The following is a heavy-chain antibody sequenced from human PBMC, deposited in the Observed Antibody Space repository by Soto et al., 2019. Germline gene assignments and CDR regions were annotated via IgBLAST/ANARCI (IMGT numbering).Heavy chain of an antibody. Sequence: PSETLSLTCDVSGDSISTYYWSWIRQPPGKGLEWIGYVYYSGSTLYNPSLESRVTLSIDMSKKQVSLKLNSVIAADTAVYYCARHRMIESWLDYWGHGTLVTVSS. CDR3: ARHRMIESWLDY. J-gene: IGHJ4*01. V-gene: IGHV4-59*01. D-gene: IGHD2-21*01. CDR2: VYYSGST. CDR1: GDSISTYY.